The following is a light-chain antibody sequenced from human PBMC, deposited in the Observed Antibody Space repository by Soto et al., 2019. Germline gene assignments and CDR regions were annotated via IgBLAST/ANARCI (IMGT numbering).Light chain of an antibody. J-gene: IGLJ1*01. CDR3: SSFTSNRIYV. V-gene: IGLV2-14*03. Sequence: QSALTQPTSVSGSPGQSISISCTGNHNDIGTYDYVSWYQQHPGRAPRLLIHGVTTRASGISDRFSASKSGLTASLTISELQPEDEADYYCSSFTSNRIYVFGPGTKVTVL. CDR1: HNDIGTYDY. CDR2: GVT.